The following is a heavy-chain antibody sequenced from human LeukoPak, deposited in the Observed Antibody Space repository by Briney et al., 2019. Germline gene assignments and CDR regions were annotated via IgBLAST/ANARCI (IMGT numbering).Heavy chain of an antibody. CDR3: ASGVTNSYYFHY. J-gene: IGHJ4*02. D-gene: IGHD2/OR15-2a*01. Sequence: GGSLRLSCAASGFTVSSNSMTWVRQAPGKGLEWVSIIYAGGTTYYADSMKGRFTISRDNSKNTLYLQMSSLGAEDTAVYYCASGVTNSYYFHYWGQGTLVTVSS. CDR2: IYAGGTT. V-gene: IGHV3-66*02. CDR1: GFTVSSNS.